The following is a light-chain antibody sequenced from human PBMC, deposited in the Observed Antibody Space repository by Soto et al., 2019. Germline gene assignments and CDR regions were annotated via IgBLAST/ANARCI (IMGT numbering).Light chain of an antibody. V-gene: IGLV2-23*02. CDR2: EVS. CDR3: CSYAGSRRV. CDR1: SSDVGSYNL. J-gene: IGLJ1*01. Sequence: QSLLTQPASVSGSPGQSITISCTGTSSDVGSYNLVSWYQQHPGKAPKLMIYEVSKRPSGVSNRFSGSKSGNTASLTISGLQAEDEADYYCCSYAGSRRVFGTGTKDTVL.